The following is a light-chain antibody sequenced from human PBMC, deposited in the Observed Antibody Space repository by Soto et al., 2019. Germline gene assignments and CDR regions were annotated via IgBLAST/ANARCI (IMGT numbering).Light chain of an antibody. J-gene: IGKJ1*01. CDR2: TTS. CDR3: QQYNSWPRT. V-gene: IGKV3-15*01. Sequence: EIVMTQSPATLSVSPGERITISCRASQTVGSNLAWYQQKPGQAPRLLIYTTSSRATGVPAKFSGSGSGTEFTLTIDSLQSEDFVLYYCQQYNSWPRTLGLGTRVDIK. CDR1: QTVGSN.